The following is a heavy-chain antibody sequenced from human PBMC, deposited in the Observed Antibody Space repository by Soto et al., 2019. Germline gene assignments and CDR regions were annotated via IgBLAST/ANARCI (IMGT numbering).Heavy chain of an antibody. CDR3: AREADFASSGYVLDY. J-gene: IGHJ4*02. V-gene: IGHV3-21*01. D-gene: IGHD3-22*01. CDR1: GFTFNRYS. Sequence: GGSLRLSCAASGFTFNRYSMNWVRQAPGKGLEWVSSVTSSISSMLYADSVKGRFTISRDDAKDSLFLQMNSLRADDTAVYYCAREADFASSGYVLDYWGQGTPVTVSS. CDR2: VTSSISSM.